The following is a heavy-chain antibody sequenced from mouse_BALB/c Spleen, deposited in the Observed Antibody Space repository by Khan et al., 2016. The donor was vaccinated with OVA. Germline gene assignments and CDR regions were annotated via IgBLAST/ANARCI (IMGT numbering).Heavy chain of an antibody. CDR1: GFNIKDTY. D-gene: IGHD1-1*01. CDR3: ATEYDVSSRYFDY. V-gene: IGHV14-3*02. Sequence: VQLQQSGAELVKPGASVKLSCTLSGFNIKDTYMHWVKQRPEQGLEWIGRIDPANGNTKYDPKFQGKATITAETSSNTAYLQLSSLTSEDTAVYYCATEYDVSSRYFDYWGQGTTLTVSS. J-gene: IGHJ2*01. CDR2: IDPANGNT.